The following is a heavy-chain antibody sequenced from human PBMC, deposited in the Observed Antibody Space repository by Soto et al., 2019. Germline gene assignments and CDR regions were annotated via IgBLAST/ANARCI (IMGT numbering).Heavy chain of an antibody. CDR3: ARTRRLYSSGEEFDY. CDR2: INHSGST. Sequence: QVQLQESGPGLVKPSQTLSLTCTVSGGSISSGDYYWSWIRQPPGKGLEWIGEINHSGSTNYNPSLKSRVTISVDTSKNQFSLKLSSVTAADTAVYYCARTRRLYSSGEEFDYWGQGTLVTVSS. CDR1: GGSISSGDYY. J-gene: IGHJ4*02. D-gene: IGHD6-19*01. V-gene: IGHV4-30-4*08.